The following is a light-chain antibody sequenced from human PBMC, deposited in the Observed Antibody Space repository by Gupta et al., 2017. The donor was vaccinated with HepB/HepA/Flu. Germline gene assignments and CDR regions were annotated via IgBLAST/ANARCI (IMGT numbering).Light chain of an antibody. CDR3: CSYAGTSTHYV. CDR2: EVS. CDR1: SSAVGSYNP. V-gene: IGLV2-23*02. Sequence: QSAMTQPASVSGHPQPSITISCTGTSSAVGSYNPVSWYQQHPGKAPKLMIYEVSKRPSGVSNRFSGSKSGNTASLTISGLQAEDEADYYCCSYAGTSTHYVFGTGTKVTVL. J-gene: IGLJ1*01.